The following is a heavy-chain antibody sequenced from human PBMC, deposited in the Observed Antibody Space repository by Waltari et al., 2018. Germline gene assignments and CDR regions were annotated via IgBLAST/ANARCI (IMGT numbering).Heavy chain of an antibody. CDR1: GFTFSGSA. V-gene: IGHV3-73*02. CDR2: IRSKANRYAT. CDR3: TRHTGYCSGGSCYYDY. Sequence: EVQLVESGGGLVQPGGPLKLSCAASGFTFSGSAMHWFRQAAGIGLAWVGRIRSKANRYATAYAASVKGRFTISRDDSKNTAYLQMNSLKTEDTAVYYCTRHTGYCSGGSCYYDYWGQGTLVTVSS. J-gene: IGHJ4*02. D-gene: IGHD2-15*01.